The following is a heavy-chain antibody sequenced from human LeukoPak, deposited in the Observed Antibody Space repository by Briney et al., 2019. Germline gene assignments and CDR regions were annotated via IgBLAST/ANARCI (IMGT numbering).Heavy chain of an antibody. V-gene: IGHV3-7*01. J-gene: IGHJ6*03. Sequence: GGSLRLSCAASGFTFSSYWISWVRQAPGKGLKWVATIKQDGSEKYSVDSVKGRFTISRDNAKNSLYLQLHSVKAEDTGVYYCAREAGGSGYSDYYYCMDVWGKGTAVTV. D-gene: IGHD2-15*01. CDR1: GFTFSSYW. CDR2: IKQDGSEK. CDR3: AREAGGSGYSDYYYCMDV.